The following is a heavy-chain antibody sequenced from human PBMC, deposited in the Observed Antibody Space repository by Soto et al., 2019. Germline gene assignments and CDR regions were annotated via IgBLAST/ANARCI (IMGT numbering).Heavy chain of an antibody. CDR3: ARETQSSPYSGPYLDY. V-gene: IGHV4-59*01. Sequence: PSETLSLTCTVSVGSSSSYYWSWSRQPPGKGLEWIGYIYYSGSTNYNPSLKSRVTISVDTSKNQFSLKLSSVTAADTAVYYCARETQSSPYSGPYLDYWGQGTLVTVSS. J-gene: IGHJ4*02. CDR1: VGSSSSYY. CDR2: IYYSGST. D-gene: IGHD5-18*01.